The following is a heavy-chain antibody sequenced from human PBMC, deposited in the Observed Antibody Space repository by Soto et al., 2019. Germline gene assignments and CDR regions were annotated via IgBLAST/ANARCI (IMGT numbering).Heavy chain of an antibody. CDR3: ATDSITTPAFDI. V-gene: IGHV1-24*01. CDR1: GYTLTELS. CDR2: FDPEDGET. Sequence: ASVKVSCKVSGYTLTELSMHWVRRAPGKGLEWMGGFDPEDGETIYAQKFQGRVTMTEDTSTDTAYMELSSLRSEDTAVYYCATDSITTPAFDIWGQGTMVTVSS. D-gene: IGHD4-4*01. J-gene: IGHJ3*02.